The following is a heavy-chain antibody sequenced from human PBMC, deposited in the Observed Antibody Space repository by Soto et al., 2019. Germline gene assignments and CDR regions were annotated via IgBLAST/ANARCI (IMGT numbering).Heavy chain of an antibody. V-gene: IGHV4-39*01. J-gene: IGHJ6*03. CDR1: GGSISSSSYY. Sequence: QLQLQESGPGLVKPSETLSLTCTVSGGSISSSSYYWGWIRQPPGKGLEWIGSIYYSGSTYYNPSIKSRVTLSVDTSKNQFSLKLSSETAADTALYYCARQYGYYYMDVWGKGSTVTVSS. D-gene: IGHD4-17*01. CDR2: IYYSGST. CDR3: ARQYGYYYMDV.